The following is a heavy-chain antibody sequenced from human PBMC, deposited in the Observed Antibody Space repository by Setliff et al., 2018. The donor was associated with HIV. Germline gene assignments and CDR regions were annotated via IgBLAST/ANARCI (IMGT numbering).Heavy chain of an antibody. V-gene: IGHV4-31*03. D-gene: IGHD2-21*02. Sequence: PSETLSLTCTVSGGSISSGGYYWSWIRQHPGKGLEWIGYIYYSGSTYYNPSLKSRVTMSIDTSRNEFSLKLSSVTAADTAVYFCARGGAFCGRDSCYYLDYWGQGNPVTVSS. CDR3: ARGGAFCGRDSCYYLDY. J-gene: IGHJ4*02. CDR1: GGSISSGGYY. CDR2: IYYSGST.